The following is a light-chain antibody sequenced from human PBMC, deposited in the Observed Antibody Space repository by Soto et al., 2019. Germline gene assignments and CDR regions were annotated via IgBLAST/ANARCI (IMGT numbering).Light chain of an antibody. CDR3: QQYGSSNRT. CDR1: QSFSSSY. CDR2: GAS. Sequence: EIVLTQSPGTLSLSPGERATLSCRASQSFSSSYLAWYQQKPGQAPRLLIYGASSRATGVPDRFSGSGSGTDFTLTISRLEPEDFAVYYCQQYGSSNRTFGQGTKVDIK. V-gene: IGKV3-20*01. J-gene: IGKJ1*01.